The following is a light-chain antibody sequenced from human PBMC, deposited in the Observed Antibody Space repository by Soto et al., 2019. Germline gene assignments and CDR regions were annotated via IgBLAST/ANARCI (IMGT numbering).Light chain of an antibody. J-gene: IGKJ4*01. Sequence: DIRMTQSPSTLSASVGYIVTIRWRASQSISSWLAWYQQKPGKAPKLLIYDASSLESGVPSRFSGSGSGTGFTLTISSLQPDDFATYYCQQYDSYSLTFGGGTKVDIK. V-gene: IGKV1-5*01. CDR1: QSISSW. CDR3: QQYDSYSLT. CDR2: DAS.